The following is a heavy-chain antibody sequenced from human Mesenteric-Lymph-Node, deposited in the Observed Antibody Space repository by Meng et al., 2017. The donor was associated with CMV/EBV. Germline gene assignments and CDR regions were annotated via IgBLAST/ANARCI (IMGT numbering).Heavy chain of an antibody. CDR1: GGSFSGYY. V-gene: IGHV4-59*01. D-gene: IGHD1-14*01. Sequence: SETLSLTCAVYGGSFSGYYWNWIRQSPGKGLEWIGNIYHSGSTDYSPSLKTRVTISIESSKIRFSLRLSSVTAADTAVYFCARQKPGLTDALDVWGQGTTVTVSS. J-gene: IGHJ6*02. CDR3: ARQKPGLTDALDV. CDR2: IYHSGST.